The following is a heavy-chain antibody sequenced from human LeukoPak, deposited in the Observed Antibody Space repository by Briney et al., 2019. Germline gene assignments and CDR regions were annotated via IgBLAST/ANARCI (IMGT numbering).Heavy chain of an antibody. CDR2: IWSDGSNK. J-gene: IGHJ4*02. V-gene: IGHV3-33*01. CDR1: GFTFSSYG. Sequence: PGGSLRLSCAASGFTFSSYGMHWVRQTPGKGLEWVAIIWSDGSNKYYADSVKGRFTISRDNSKNTLYLQMNSLRAEDTAVYYCARGTYYSDCWGQGTLVTVSS. CDR3: ARGTYYSDC.